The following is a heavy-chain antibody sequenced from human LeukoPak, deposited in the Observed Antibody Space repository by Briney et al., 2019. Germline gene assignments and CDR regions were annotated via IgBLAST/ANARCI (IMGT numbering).Heavy chain of an antibody. Sequence: GGSLRLSCAASGFTFSNYAMTWVRQAPGKGLEWVSLSDSGGGTYYADSVKGRFTISRDNSKNTLYLQMICLRAEDTAVYYCAAWELHPIPFDYWGQGTLVTVSS. J-gene: IGHJ4*02. CDR2: SDSGGGT. V-gene: IGHV3-23*01. CDR1: GFTFSNYA. CDR3: AAWELHPIPFDY. D-gene: IGHD1-26*01.